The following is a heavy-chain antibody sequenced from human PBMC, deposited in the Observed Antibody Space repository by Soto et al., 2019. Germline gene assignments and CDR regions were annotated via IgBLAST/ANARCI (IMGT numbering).Heavy chain of an antibody. Sequence: EVQLEESGGALVHPGRSLRLSCAASGFTFDDYAMHWVRQVLGKGLEWVSSISWNSGNIGYSDSVKGRFTTSRDNAKNSLYLQMNSLRPEDTALYYCVRSKGGYSYGTPFDYWGQGTLVTVSS. CDR2: ISWNSGNI. CDR3: VRSKGGYSYGTPFDY. CDR1: GFTFDDYA. D-gene: IGHD5-18*01. J-gene: IGHJ4*02. V-gene: IGHV3-9*01.